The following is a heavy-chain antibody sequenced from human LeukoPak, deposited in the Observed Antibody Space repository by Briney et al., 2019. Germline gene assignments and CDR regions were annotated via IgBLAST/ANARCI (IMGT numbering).Heavy chain of an antibody. CDR1: GFTFSSYA. Sequence: GGSLRLSCAASGFTFSSYAMHWVRQAPGKGLEYVSAISSNGGSTYYANSVKGRFTISRDNSKNTLYLQMGSLRAEDMAVYYCARQRIAVADRGAFDIWGQGTMVTVSS. J-gene: IGHJ3*02. CDR2: ISSNGGST. CDR3: ARQRIAVADRGAFDI. D-gene: IGHD6-19*01. V-gene: IGHV3-64*01.